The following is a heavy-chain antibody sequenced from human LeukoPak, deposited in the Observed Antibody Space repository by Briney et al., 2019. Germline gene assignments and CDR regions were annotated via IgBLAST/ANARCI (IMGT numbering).Heavy chain of an antibody. V-gene: IGHV4-34*01. Sequence: SETLSLTCAVYGGSFSDFDWSWIRLPPGKGQEWIGEINHSGSTNYNPSLKSRVTISVDTSKNQFSLKLSSVTAADTAVYYCARLGYSYGINWFDPWGQGTLVTVSS. CDR3: ARLGYSYGINWFDP. CDR1: GGSFSDFD. J-gene: IGHJ5*02. CDR2: INHSGST. D-gene: IGHD5-18*01.